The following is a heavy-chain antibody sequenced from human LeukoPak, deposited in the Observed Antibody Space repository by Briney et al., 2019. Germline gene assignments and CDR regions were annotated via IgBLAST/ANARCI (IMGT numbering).Heavy chain of an antibody. Sequence: GGSLRLSCAASGFTFSGSAMHWVRQASGKGMEWVGRIRSKANSYSTAYAGSGKGRLTISREDGKNTAYLQMNSLKTEDTAVYYCTRRLYDSSGYYFDDYWGQGTLVTVSS. J-gene: IGHJ4*02. V-gene: IGHV3-73*01. CDR1: GFTFSGSA. CDR3: TRRLYDSSGYYFDDY. CDR2: IRSKANSYST. D-gene: IGHD3-22*01.